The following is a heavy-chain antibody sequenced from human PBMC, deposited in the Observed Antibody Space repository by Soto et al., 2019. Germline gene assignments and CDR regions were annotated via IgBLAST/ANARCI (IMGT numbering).Heavy chain of an antibody. CDR2: ISGSGGST. CDR3: AKRSQGWGGDYPQRKYNWFDP. CDR1: GFTFSSYA. D-gene: IGHD4-17*01. J-gene: IGHJ5*02. V-gene: IGHV3-23*01. Sequence: EVQLLESGGGLVQPGGSLRLSCAASGFTFSSYAMSWVRQAPGKGLEWVSAISGSGGSTYYADSVKGRFTISRDNSKNTLYLQMNSLRAEDTAVYYCAKRSQGWGGDYPQRKYNWFDPWGQGTLVTVSS.